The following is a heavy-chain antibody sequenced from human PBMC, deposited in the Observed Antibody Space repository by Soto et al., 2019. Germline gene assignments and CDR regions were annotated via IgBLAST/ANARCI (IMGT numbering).Heavy chain of an antibody. Sequence: PSETLSLTCAVYGGSFSGYYWSWIRQPPGKGLEWIGYIYYSGSTNYNPSLKSRVTISVDTSKNQFSLKLSSVTAADTAVYYCARQYFEEALYYYYMDVWGKGTTVTVSS. CDR2: IYYSGST. V-gene: IGHV4-59*08. CDR1: GGSFSGYY. CDR3: ARQYFEEALYYYYMDV. D-gene: IGHD3-9*01. J-gene: IGHJ6*03.